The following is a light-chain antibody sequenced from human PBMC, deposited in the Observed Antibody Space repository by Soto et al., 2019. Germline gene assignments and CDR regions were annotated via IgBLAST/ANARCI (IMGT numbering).Light chain of an antibody. CDR1: SSDVGAYNY. CDR2: EVT. J-gene: IGLJ2*01. CDR3: TSYSSSSPVL. Sequence: QSALTQPASVSGSLGQSITISCTGTSSDVGAYNYVSWYQQHPDKAPKLLIFEVTNRPSGVSGRFSGSKSGITASLSISGLQPEDEADYYCTSYSSSSPVLFDGGTQLTVL. V-gene: IGLV2-14*01.